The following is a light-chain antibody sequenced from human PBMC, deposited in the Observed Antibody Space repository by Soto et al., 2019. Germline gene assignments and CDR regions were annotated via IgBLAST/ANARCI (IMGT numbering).Light chain of an antibody. CDR1: QSVSSN. Sequence: EIVMTQSPATLSVSPGERATLSCRASQSVSSNLAWYQQKPGQAPRLLIYGASTRATGIPARFSGSGSGTEFTLTISSLQPEDFATYYCQQYDSYSRKFGQGTKVDI. CDR3: QQYDSYSRK. J-gene: IGKJ1*01. CDR2: GAS. V-gene: IGKV3-15*01.